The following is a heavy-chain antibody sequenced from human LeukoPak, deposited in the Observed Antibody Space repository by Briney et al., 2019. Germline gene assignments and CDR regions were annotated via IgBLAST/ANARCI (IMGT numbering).Heavy chain of an antibody. V-gene: IGHV1-18*01. J-gene: IGHJ4*02. CDR2: ISAYNGNT. CDR3: ARVHNLGYYYDSSGPFDY. D-gene: IGHD3-22*01. Sequence: ASVKVSCKASGYTFTSYGISWVRQAPGQGLEWMGWISAYNGNTNYAQKLQGRVTMTTDTSTSTAYMELRSLRSDDTAVYYCARVHNLGYYYDSSGPFDYWGQGTLVTVSS. CDR1: GYTFTSYG.